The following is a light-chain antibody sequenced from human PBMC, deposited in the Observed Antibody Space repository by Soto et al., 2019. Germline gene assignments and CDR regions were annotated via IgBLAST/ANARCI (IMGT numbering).Light chain of an antibody. J-gene: IGKJ2*01. V-gene: IGKV1-39*01. CDR1: QNITSY. Sequence: DIQMTQSPSSLSASVGDRVTITCRASQNITSYLNWYQQKPGMAPKVLIYAASNLLGPVPSRFSGSGSGTDFTLTIGSLQPEDFGSYFCQQTYSAPMYTFGQGTKLEIK. CDR2: AAS. CDR3: QQTYSAPMYT.